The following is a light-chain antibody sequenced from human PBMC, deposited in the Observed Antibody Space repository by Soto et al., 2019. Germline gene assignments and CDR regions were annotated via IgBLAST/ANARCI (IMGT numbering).Light chain of an antibody. Sequence: DIEMTQSPSTLSASVGDRVTITCRASQGIRNDLGWYQQEPGKAPKLVIYAASSLESGVPSRFSGSGYETDLTLTISSMQDEDSETYYCQQTNTSPLTFGGGTKVDIK. CDR3: QQTNTSPLT. CDR1: QGIRND. J-gene: IGKJ4*01. V-gene: IGKV1-17*01. CDR2: AAS.